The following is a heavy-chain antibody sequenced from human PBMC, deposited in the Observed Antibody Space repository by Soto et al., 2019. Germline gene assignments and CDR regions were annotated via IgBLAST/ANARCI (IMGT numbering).Heavy chain of an antibody. J-gene: IGHJ5*02. Sequence: EVQLLESGGDVVRPGGSLRLSCAASGFTFSSYAMGWVRQAPGKGLEWVAGVSRADTYTFYADSVKGRFSISRDNSRDTVDLYMNALRGDDTAVYFCVKYTVTEDLGESWGQGTLVSVSS. CDR1: GFTFSSYA. V-gene: IGHV3-23*01. CDR3: VKYTVTEDLGES. CDR2: VSRADTYT. D-gene: IGHD3-16*01.